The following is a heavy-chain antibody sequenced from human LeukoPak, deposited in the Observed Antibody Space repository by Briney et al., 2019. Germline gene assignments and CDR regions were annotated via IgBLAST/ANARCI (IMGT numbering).Heavy chain of an antibody. CDR1: GFTFSSYG. D-gene: IGHD2-2*01. V-gene: IGHV3-33*01. CDR2: IWYDGSNK. J-gene: IGHJ4*02. Sequence: GGSLRLSCAASGFTFSSYGMHWVRQAPGKGLEWVAVIWYDGSNKYYADSVEGRFTISRDNSKNTLYLQMNSLRAEDTAVYYCARGGICSSTSCSSIPANYWGQGTLVTVSS. CDR3: ARGGICSSTSCSSIPANY.